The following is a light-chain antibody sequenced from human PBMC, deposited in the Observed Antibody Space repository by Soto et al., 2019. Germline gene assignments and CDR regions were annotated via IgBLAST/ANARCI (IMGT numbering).Light chain of an antibody. J-gene: IGLJ3*02. CDR1: SSNIGAGYD. V-gene: IGLV1-40*01. CDR2: DNN. Sequence: QSVLTQPPSVSGAPGQRVTISCTGSSSNIGAGYDVHWYQQLPGTAPKLLIYDNNNRPSGVPDRFSASKSGTSASLAITGLQAEDEADYYCQSYDSSLSGSGVFGGGTKVTVL. CDR3: QSYDSSLSGSGV.